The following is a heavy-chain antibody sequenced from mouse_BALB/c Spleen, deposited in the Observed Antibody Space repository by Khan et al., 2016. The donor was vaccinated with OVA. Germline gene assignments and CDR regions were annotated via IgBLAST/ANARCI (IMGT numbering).Heavy chain of an antibody. CDR1: GYTFINYW. CDR3: ARRGLRWDFDY. V-gene: IGHV1-7*01. J-gene: IGHJ2*01. CDR2: INPSTGYT. Sequence: QVQLQQSGAELAKPGASVKMSCKASGYTFINYWILWVKQRPGQGLEWIGYINPSTGYTEYNQNFKYKATLTADKSSSTAYMQLSRLTSEDSAVYYCARRGLRWDFDYWGQGTTLTISS. D-gene: IGHD1-1*01.